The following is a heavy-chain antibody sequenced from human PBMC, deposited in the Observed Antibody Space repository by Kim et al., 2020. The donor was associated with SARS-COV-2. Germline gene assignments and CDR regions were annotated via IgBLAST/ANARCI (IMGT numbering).Heavy chain of an antibody. CDR1: GFTFSSYG. CDR2: ISYDGSNK. V-gene: IGHV3-30*18. J-gene: IGHJ4*02. D-gene: IGHD5-12*01. Sequence: GGSLRLSCAASGFTFSSYGMHWVRQAPGKGLEWVAVISYDGSNKYYADSVKGRFTISRDNSKNTLYLQMNSLRAEDTAVYYCAKDSRDGYNFHFDYWGQG. CDR3: AKDSRDGYNFHFDY.